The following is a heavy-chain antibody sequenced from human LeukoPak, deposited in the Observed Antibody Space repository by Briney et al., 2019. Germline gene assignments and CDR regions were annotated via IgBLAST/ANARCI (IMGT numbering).Heavy chain of an antibody. CDR3: VRDSLSGGFWTCYPMDV. V-gene: IGHV3-74*03. D-gene: IGHD3/OR15-3a*01. CDR2: TNTDGSRI. J-gene: IGHJ6*02. Sequence: GGSLRLSCAGSGFTFSSDWMHWVRQAPGKGLVWLSRTNTDGSRITYADSVKGRFTISRDNARNTLYLQMSSLRAEDTAVYYCVRDSLSGGFWTCYPMDVWGQGTTVTVSS. CDR1: GFTFSSDW.